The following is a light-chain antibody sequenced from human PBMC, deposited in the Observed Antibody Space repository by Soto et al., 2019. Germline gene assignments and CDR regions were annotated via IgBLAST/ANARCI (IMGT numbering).Light chain of an antibody. Sequence: QSALTQPASVSGSPGQSITVSCTGTSSDVGNYDLVSWFQQHPGKAPKLIIYEDSKWPSRVSHRFSGSKSGNTASLTISGLQAEDEADYYCCSYAGSFTVFGGGTKVTVL. CDR2: EDS. CDR1: SSDVGNYDL. J-gene: IGLJ2*01. CDR3: CSYAGSFTV. V-gene: IGLV2-23*01.